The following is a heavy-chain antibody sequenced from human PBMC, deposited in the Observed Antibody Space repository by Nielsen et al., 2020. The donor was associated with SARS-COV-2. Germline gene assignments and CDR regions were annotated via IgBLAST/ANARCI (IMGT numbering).Heavy chain of an antibody. D-gene: IGHD3-3*01. CDR1: GFTFSSYW. Sequence: GGSLRLSCAASGFTFSSYWMSWVRQAPGKGLEWVANIKQDGSEKYYVDSVKGRFTISRDNAKNSLYLQMNSLRAEDTAVYYCARAGHTIFGVFTTGGDYWGQGTLVTVSS. CDR3: ARAGHTIFGVFTTGGDY. J-gene: IGHJ4*02. CDR2: IKQDGSEK. V-gene: IGHV3-7*01.